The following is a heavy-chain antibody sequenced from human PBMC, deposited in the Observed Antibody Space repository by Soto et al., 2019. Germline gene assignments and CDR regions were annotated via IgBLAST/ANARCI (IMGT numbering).Heavy chain of an antibody. D-gene: IGHD5-12*01. Sequence: QVQLQQWRAGLLKPSETLSLTCAVNGGSFSDYYWSWVRQPPGKGLEWIGEISHSGSTSYNPSLKSRVTISIDTSKNQFSLKLSSVSAADTAMYYCARGLQRRFGGYKGLGYHGMDVWGQGTTVTVSS. J-gene: IGHJ6*02. CDR2: ISHSGST. CDR3: ARGLQRRFGGYKGLGYHGMDV. V-gene: IGHV4-34*01. CDR1: GGSFSDYY.